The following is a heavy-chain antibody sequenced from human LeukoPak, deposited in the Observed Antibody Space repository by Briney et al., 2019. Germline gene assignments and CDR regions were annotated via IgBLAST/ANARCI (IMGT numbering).Heavy chain of an antibody. CDR1: GGSISSGGYY. CDR2: IYTSGST. CDR3: ARAGDGYTFDY. J-gene: IGHJ4*02. D-gene: IGHD5-24*01. Sequence: PSQTLSLTCTVSGGSISSGGYYWSWIRQPAGKGLEWIGRIYTSGSTNYNPSLKSRVTMSVDTSKNQFSLKLSSVTAADTAVYYCARAGDGYTFDYWGQGTLVTVSS. V-gene: IGHV4-61*02.